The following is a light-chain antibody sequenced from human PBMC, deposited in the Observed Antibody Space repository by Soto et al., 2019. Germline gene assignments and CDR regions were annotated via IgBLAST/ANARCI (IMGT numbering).Light chain of an antibody. CDR3: QQYNNWRT. J-gene: IGKJ1*01. Sequence: EIVLTQSPATLSVSPGERATLSCRTSQTISANLAWYQQRPGQAPRLLIYGASTRATGVPARFSGGGSGTELTLTISSLQSEDFAVYYCQQYNNWRTYGQGTKVEIK. CDR1: QTISAN. CDR2: GAS. V-gene: IGKV3-15*01.